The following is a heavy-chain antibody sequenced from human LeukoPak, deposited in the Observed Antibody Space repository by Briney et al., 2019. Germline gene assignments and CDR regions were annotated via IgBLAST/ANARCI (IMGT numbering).Heavy chain of an antibody. CDR1: GYTFTGYY. V-gene: IGHV1-2*02. CDR2: INPNSGGT. Sequence: ASVKVSCKASGYTFTGYYMHWVRQAPGQGLEWMGWINPNSGGTNYAQKFQGRVTMTRDTSTSTAYMELRSLRSDDTAVYYCARGPRWYSRCDYWGQGTLVTVSS. D-gene: IGHD6-13*01. CDR3: ARGPRWYSRCDY. J-gene: IGHJ4*02.